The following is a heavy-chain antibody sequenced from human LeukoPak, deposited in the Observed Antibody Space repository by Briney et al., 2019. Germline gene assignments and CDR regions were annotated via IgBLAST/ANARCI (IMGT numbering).Heavy chain of an antibody. CDR1: GVTFSSYT. V-gene: IGHV3-21*01. J-gene: IGHJ4*02. CDR3: AGVVPGTGFFY. D-gene: IGHD3-3*01. CDR2: SSSSSSHI. Sequence: GGSLRLSCAASGVTFSSYTMNWVRQAPAKGLEWVSTSSSSSSHIYYANSVNGRLTTSRDNAKNSLYPQMNSLRAEDTAVYYCAGVVPGTGFFYWGQGALVTVSS.